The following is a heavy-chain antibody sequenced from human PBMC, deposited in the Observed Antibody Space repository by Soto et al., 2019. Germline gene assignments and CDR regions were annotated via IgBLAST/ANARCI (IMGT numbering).Heavy chain of an antibody. D-gene: IGHD6-19*01. J-gene: IGHJ4*02. V-gene: IGHV1-18*01. CDR3: ARDADSSGWYGDFDY. CDR2: ISAYNGNT. CDR1: GYTFTSYG. Sequence: ASVNVSCKASGYTFTSYGISLVRQAPGQGLEWMGWISAYNGNTNYAQKLQGRVTMTTDTSTSTAYMELRSLRSDDTAVYYCARDADSSGWYGDFDYWGQGTLVTVSS.